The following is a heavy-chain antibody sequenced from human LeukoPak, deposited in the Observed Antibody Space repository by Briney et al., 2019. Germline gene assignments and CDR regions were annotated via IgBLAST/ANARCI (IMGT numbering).Heavy chain of an antibody. J-gene: IGHJ6*03. V-gene: IGHV1-18*01. D-gene: IGHD6-6*01. Sequence: ASVKVSCKASAYTFTSYGISWVRQAPGQGLEWMGWISAYNGNTNYAQKLQGSVTMTTDTSTSTAYMELRSLRSDDTAVYYCARDRGYSSSSPRSDYMDVWGKGTTVTVSS. CDR1: AYTFTSYG. CDR3: ARDRGYSSSSPRSDYMDV. CDR2: ISAYNGNT.